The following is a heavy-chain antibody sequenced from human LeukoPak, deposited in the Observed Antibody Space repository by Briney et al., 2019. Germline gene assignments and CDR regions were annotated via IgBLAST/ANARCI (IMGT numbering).Heavy chain of an antibody. CDR3: AKGKGGTSFNYCFDY. CDR2: IHNDAATT. CDR1: GFGFGAYA. D-gene: IGHD2/OR15-2a*01. J-gene: IGHJ4*02. V-gene: IGHV3-23*03. Sequence: PGGSLRLSCAASGFGFGAYAMIWVRQAPGKGLEWVSLIHNDAATTYYADYVRGRFTVSRDNSKNTLYLEMNSLRAEDTAVYYCAKGKGGTSFNYCFDYWGQGTPVSVSS.